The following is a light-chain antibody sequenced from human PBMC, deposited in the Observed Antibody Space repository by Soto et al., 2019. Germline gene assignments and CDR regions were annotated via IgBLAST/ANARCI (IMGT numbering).Light chain of an antibody. V-gene: IGLV2-23*01. CDR2: EGN. CDR1: SSDVGSYNL. Sequence: QSALTQPASVSWSPGQSITISCTGTSSDVGSYNLVSWYQQHPGKAPKLMIYEGNKRPSGVSNRFSGSKSANTASLTISGLQTEDEADYYCCSYAGTNTFVFGPGTKLTVL. J-gene: IGLJ1*01. CDR3: CSYAGTNTFV.